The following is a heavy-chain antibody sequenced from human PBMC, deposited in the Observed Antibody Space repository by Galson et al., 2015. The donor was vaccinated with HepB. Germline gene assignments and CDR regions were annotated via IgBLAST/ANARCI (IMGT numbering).Heavy chain of an antibody. CDR3: AAIVVVVAATSSDAFDI. CDR2: IKQDGSEK. J-gene: IGHJ3*02. D-gene: IGHD2-15*01. V-gene: IGHV3-7*01. Sequence: SLRLSCAASGFTFSSYWMSWVRQAPGKGLEWVANIKQDGSEKYYVDSVKGRFTISRDNAKNSLYLQMNSLRAEDTAVYYCAAIVVVVAATSSDAFDIWGQGTMVTVSS. CDR1: GFTFSSYW.